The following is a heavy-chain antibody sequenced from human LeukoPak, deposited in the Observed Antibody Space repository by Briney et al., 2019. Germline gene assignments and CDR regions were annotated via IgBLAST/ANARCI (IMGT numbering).Heavy chain of an antibody. CDR2: ISSDGSKI. CDR1: RFAFSNYA. J-gene: IGHJ5*02. D-gene: IGHD4-23*01. Sequence: GGSLRLSCAASRFAFSNYAMHWVRQAPGEGLEWVAVISSDGSKIYYADSVKGRFTISRDNSKNTLSLQMNSLRPEDTAVYYCARGIFYGGRNQYIWFDLWGQGTLVTVSS. V-gene: IGHV3-30*04. CDR3: ARGIFYGGRNQYIWFDL.